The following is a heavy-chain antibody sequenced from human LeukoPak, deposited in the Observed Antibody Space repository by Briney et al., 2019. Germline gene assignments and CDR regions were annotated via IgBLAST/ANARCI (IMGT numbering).Heavy chain of an antibody. CDR2: TRNRARSYST. CDR3: ARGGSSSSWYPFDY. V-gene: IGHV3-72*01. J-gene: IGHJ4*02. D-gene: IGHD6-13*01. CDR1: GFTFSDHY. Sequence: PGGSLRLSCAASGFTFSDHYMDWVRQAPGKGLEWVGRTRNRARSYSTEYAASVKGRFTISRDDSKNSLYLQMNSLKTEDTAVYYCARGGSSSSWYPFDYWGQGTLVTVSS.